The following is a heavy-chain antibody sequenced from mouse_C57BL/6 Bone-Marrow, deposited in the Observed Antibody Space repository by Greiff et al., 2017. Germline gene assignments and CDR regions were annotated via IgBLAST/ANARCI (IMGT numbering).Heavy chain of an antibody. J-gene: IGHJ3*01. D-gene: IGHD3-3*01. Sequence: VQLQQSGPELVKPGASVKISCKASGYAFSSSWMNWVKQRPGKGLEWIGRIYPGDGDPNYNGKFKGKATLTADKSSSTAYMQLSSLTSEDSAVYFCARLGRGCAYWGQGTLVTVSA. CDR2: IYPGDGDP. CDR3: ARLGRGCAY. V-gene: IGHV1-82*01. CDR1: GYAFSSSW.